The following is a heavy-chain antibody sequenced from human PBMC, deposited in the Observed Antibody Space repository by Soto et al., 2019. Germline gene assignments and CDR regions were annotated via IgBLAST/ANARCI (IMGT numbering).Heavy chain of an antibody. CDR1: GYTFTGYY. J-gene: IGHJ5*02. CDR2: INPNSGGT. V-gene: IGHV1-2*02. D-gene: IGHD3-10*01. Sequence: ASVKVSCKASGYTFTGYYMHWVRQAPGQGLEWMGWINPNSGGTNYAQKFQGRVTMTRDTSISTAYMELSRLRSDDTAVYHCARTMVRGVIWWFDPWGQGTLVTVSS. CDR3: ARTMVRGVIWWFDP.